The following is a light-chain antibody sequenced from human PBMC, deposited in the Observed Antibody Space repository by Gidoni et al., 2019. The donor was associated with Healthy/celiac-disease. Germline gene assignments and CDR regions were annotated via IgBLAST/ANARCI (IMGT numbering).Light chain of an antibody. CDR1: QSVSSY. CDR3: QQRSNWPRT. CDR2: DAS. V-gene: IGKV3-11*01. Sequence: EIVLTQSPATLSLSPGGRATLSCRASQSVSSYLAWYQQKPGQAPRLLIYDASNRATGIPARFSGSGSGTDFTLTISSREPEDFAVYYCQQRSNWPRTFGQGTKLEIK. J-gene: IGKJ2*01.